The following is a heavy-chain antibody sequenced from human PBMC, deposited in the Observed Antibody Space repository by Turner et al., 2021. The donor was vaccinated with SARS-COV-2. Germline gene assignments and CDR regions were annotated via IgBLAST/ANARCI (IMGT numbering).Heavy chain of an antibody. D-gene: IGHD6-19*01. CDR3: AREDTSGRFDY. Sequence: QVYLVQSGPEVKKPGASVKVSCKASGYPFTSYAISWVRQAPGHGLEWMGMISGYNDNIRYEKNFQGRATMTKDASTNTAFMELRSLRSDDTAVYVCAREDTSGRFDYWGQGTLVTVSS. J-gene: IGHJ4*02. CDR2: ISGYNDNI. CDR1: GYPFTSYA. V-gene: IGHV1-18*04.